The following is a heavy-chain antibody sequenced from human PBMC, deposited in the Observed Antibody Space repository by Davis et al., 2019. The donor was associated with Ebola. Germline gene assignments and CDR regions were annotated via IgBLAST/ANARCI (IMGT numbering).Heavy chain of an antibody. CDR1: GGSISSSSYY. CDR3: ARVDVGGGDCYQGICESI. V-gene: IGHV4-39*07. Sequence: SETLSLTCTVSGGSISSSSYYWGWIRQPPGKGLEWIGNIYYSGSTYYNPSLKSRVTISVDTSKIQFSLKLSSVTAADTAVYYCARVDVGGGDCYQGICESIWGQGTLVTVSS. CDR2: IYYSGST. J-gene: IGHJ4*02. D-gene: IGHD2-21*01.